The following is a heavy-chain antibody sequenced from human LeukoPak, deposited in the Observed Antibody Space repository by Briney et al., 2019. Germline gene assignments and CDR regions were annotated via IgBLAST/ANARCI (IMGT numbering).Heavy chain of an antibody. J-gene: IGHJ5*02. CDR1: GFMFSSYS. D-gene: IGHD2-21*01. CDR2: ISGSGSSI. Sequence: GGSLRLSCAASGFMFSSYSMSWVRQAPGKGLEWVSSISGSGSSIYYADSVKGRFTISRDNSKNTLYLQMNSLRAEDTAVYYCAKDQGDGGDWFDPWGQGTLVTVSS. CDR3: AKDQGDGGDWFDP. V-gene: IGHV3-23*01.